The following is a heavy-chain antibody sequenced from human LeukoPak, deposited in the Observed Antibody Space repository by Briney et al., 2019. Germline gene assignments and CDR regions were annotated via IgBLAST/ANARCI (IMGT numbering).Heavy chain of an antibody. J-gene: IGHJ4*02. CDR1: GYSISSDYY. CDR3: ARAIEVGAMTPFDY. CDR2: IYHSGST. D-gene: IGHD1-26*01. Sequence: ASETVSLPCTVSGYSISSDYYWGWVRQPPGKGLEWIGSIYHSGSTYYNPSLKSRVTISVDTSKNQFSLKLTSVTAADTAVYYCARAIEVGAMTPFDYWGQGTLVTVSS. V-gene: IGHV4-38-2*02.